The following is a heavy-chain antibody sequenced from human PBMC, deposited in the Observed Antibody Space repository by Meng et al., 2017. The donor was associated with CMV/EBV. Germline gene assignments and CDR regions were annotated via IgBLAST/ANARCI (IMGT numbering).Heavy chain of an antibody. J-gene: IGHJ5*02. CDR3: ARITLYSSSWPSFDP. V-gene: IGHV2-70*20. D-gene: IGHD6-13*01. CDR1: GFSLSTSGMC. CDR2: IDWDDDK. Sequence: SGPTLVKPTQTLTLTCTFSGFSLSTSGMCVSWVRQPPGKALEWLALIDWDDDKYYSTSLKTRLTTSKDTSKNQVVLTMTNMDPVDTATYYCARITLYSSSWPSFDPWGQGTLVTVSS.